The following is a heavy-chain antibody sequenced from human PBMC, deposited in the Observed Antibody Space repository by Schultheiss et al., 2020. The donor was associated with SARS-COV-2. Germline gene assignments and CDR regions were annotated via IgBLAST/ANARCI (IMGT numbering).Heavy chain of an antibody. CDR1: GGSISSSSYY. Sequence: SETLSLTCTVSGGSISSSSYYWGWIRQPPGKGLEWIGSIYYSGSTYYNPSLKSRVTISVDTSKNQFSLKLSSVTAADTAVYYCARPGDYGGLDAFDIWGQGTMVTVSS. CDR2: IYYSGST. J-gene: IGHJ3*02. D-gene: IGHD4-23*01. V-gene: IGHV4-39*01. CDR3: ARPGDYGGLDAFDI.